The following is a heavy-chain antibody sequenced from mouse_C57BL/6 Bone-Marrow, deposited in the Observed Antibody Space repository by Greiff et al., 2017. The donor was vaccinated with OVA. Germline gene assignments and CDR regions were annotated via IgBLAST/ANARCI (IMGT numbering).Heavy chain of an antibody. V-gene: IGHV1-64*01. J-gene: IGHJ4*01. D-gene: IGHD2-3*01. Sequence: QVQLQQPGAELVQPGASVKLSCKASGYTFTSYWMHWVKQRPGQGLEWIGMIHPNSGSTNYNEKFKSKATLTVDKSSSTAYMQLSSLTSEDSAVYYCARSGGYYPYYYAMDYWGQGTSVTVSS. CDR3: ARSGGYYPYYYAMDY. CDR2: IHPNSGST. CDR1: GYTFTSYW.